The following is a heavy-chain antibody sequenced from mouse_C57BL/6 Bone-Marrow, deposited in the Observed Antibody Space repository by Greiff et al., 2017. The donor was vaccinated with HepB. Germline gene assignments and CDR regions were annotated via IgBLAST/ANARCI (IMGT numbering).Heavy chain of an antibody. CDR2: IYPGSGST. V-gene: IGHV1-55*01. CDR1: GYTFTSYW. D-gene: IGHD1-1*01. CDR3: ARREGAHYYGINYAMDY. Sequence: QVQLKESGAELVKPGASVKMSCKASGYTFTSYWITWVKQRPGQGLEWIGDIYPGSGSTNYNEKFKSKATLTVDTSSSTAYMQLSSLTSEDSAVYYCARREGAHYYGINYAMDYWGQGTSVTVSS. J-gene: IGHJ4*01.